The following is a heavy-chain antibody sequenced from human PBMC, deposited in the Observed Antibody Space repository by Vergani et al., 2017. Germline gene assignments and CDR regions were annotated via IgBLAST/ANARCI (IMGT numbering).Heavy chain of an antibody. Sequence: QVQLQESGPGLVKPSQTLSLTCTVSGGSISSGDYYWSWIRQPPGKGLEWIGYIYYSGSTYYNPSLKSRVTISVDTSKNQFSLQLTSVTAADTAVYYCARVSRGLGELTWFDDWGQGTLVTVSS. J-gene: IGHJ4*02. D-gene: IGHD3-16*01. CDR1: GGSISSGDYY. V-gene: IGHV4-30-4*08. CDR3: ARVSRGLGELTWFDD. CDR2: IYYSGST.